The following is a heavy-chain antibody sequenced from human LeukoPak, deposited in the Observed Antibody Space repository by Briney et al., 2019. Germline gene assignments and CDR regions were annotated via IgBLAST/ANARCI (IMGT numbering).Heavy chain of an antibody. V-gene: IGHV3-74*01. Sequence: PGGSLRLSCAASGFTFSSYWMHWVRQAPGKGLVWVSRINSDGSSTSYADSVKGRFTISRDNAMNTLYLQMNSLRAEDTAVYYCARGTVVEALRYFDWLSEDFDYWGQGTLVTVSS. CDR1: GFTFSSYW. D-gene: IGHD3-9*01. J-gene: IGHJ4*02. CDR2: INSDGSST. CDR3: ARGTVVEALRYFDWLSEDFDY.